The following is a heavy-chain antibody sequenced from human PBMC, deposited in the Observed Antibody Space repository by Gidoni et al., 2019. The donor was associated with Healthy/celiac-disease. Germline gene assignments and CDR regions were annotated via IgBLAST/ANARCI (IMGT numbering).Heavy chain of an antibody. V-gene: IGHV3-30*03. CDR3: AANITPKGKAPDY. Sequence: QVQLVESGGGVVQPGRSLRLSCAASGFTFSSYGMHWVRQAPGKGLEWVAVISYDGSNKYYADSVKGRFTISRDNSKNTLYLQMNSLRAEDTAVYYCAANITPKGKAPDYWGQGTLVTVSS. CDR1: GFTFSSYG. D-gene: IGHD2-15*01. J-gene: IGHJ4*02. CDR2: ISYDGSNK.